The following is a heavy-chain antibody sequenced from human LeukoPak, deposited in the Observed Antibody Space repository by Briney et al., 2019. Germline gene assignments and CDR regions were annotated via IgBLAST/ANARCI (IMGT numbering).Heavy chain of an antibody. Sequence: PSETLSLTCNVPGDSISSYYWSWIRQPPGKGLEWIGYIYYTGTTSYNPSLKSRVTISVDTSKNQFSLKLSSVTAAVRAVYYCARGASSYDFWGQGTLVTVSS. CDR3: ARGASSYDF. CDR1: GDSISSYY. J-gene: IGHJ4*02. D-gene: IGHD2-15*01. CDR2: IYYTGTT. V-gene: IGHV4-59*01.